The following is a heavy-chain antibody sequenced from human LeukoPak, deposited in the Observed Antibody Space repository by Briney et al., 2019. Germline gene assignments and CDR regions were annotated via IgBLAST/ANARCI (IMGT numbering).Heavy chain of an antibody. CDR3: ISPRTSSY. Sequence: PGGSLRLSCAASGFTFNKAWMNWVRQAPGKGLEWVGRIKSKIDGGTTDYAAPVKGRFIISRDDSKNTLYLQMNSLETEDTALYYCISPRTSSYWGQGTPVTVSS. CDR2: IKSKIDGGTT. V-gene: IGHV3-15*07. J-gene: IGHJ4*02. D-gene: IGHD2-2*01. CDR1: GFTFNKAW.